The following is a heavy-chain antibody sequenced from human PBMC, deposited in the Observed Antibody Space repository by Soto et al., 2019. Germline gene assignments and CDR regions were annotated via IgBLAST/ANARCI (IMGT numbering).Heavy chain of an antibody. CDR3: AKERGKYCSGGSCYGNMNYFDY. D-gene: IGHD2-15*01. V-gene: IGHV3-30*18. J-gene: IGHJ4*02. CDR2: ISYDGSNK. CDR1: GFTFSSYG. Sequence: GGSLRLSCAASGFTFSSYGMHWVRQAPGKGLEWVAVISYDGSNKYYADSVKGRFTISRDNSKNRLYLQMNSLRAEDTAVYYCAKERGKYCSGGSCYGNMNYFDYWGQGTLVTVSS.